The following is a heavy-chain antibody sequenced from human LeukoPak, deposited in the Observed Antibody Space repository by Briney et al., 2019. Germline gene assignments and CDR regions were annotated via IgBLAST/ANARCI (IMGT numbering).Heavy chain of an antibody. CDR1: GFTFSSYA. J-gene: IGHJ3*02. CDR2: ISGSGGST. V-gene: IGHV3-23*01. D-gene: IGHD3-10*01. Sequence: GGSLRLSCAASGFTFSSYAMSWVRQAPGKGLEWVSAISGSGGSTYYADSVKGRFTISRDNSKNTLYLQMNSLRAEDTAVYYCARITMVRGGEDAFDIWGQGTMVTVSS. CDR3: ARITMVRGGEDAFDI.